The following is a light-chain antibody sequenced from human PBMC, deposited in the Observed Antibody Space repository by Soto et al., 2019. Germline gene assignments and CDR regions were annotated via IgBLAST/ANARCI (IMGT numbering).Light chain of an antibody. CDR2: GAS. Sequence: EIVLTQSPGTLSLSPGERATLSCRASQSVSSNYLAWYQQKPGQAPRLLIYGASSRATGIPDRFSGSGSGTDFTLTIRRLEPEDFAVYYCQQYNNWITFGQGTRLEI. CDR1: QSVSSNY. V-gene: IGKV3-20*01. CDR3: QQYNNWIT. J-gene: IGKJ5*01.